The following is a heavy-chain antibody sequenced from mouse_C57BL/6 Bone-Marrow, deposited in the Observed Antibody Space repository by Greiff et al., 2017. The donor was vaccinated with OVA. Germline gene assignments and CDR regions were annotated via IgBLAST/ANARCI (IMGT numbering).Heavy chain of an antibody. CDR2: IDPSDSYT. Sequence: VKLQQPGAELVMPGASVKLSCKASGYTFTSYWMHWVKQRPGKGLEWIGEIDPSDSYTNYNQKLQGKSTLTVDKSYSTAYMQRSSLTSEDSAVYYCAREDYYCSSYGLWYFDVWGTGTTVTVSS. CDR1: GYTFTSYW. J-gene: IGHJ1*03. V-gene: IGHV1-69*01. CDR3: AREDYYCSSYGLWYFDV. D-gene: IGHD1-1*01.